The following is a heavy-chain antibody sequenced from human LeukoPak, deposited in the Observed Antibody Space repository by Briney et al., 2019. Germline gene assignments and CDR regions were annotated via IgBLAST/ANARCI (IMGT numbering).Heavy chain of an antibody. J-gene: IGHJ4*02. CDR1: GFTFSSYG. CDR3: AKCGGGSCYIFDY. Sequence: GGSLRLSCAASGFTFSSYGMSWVRQAPGKGLEWVSAISGRCGSTYYADSVKGRVTISRDNSKNTLYVQMNSLRAEDTAVYYCAKCGGGSCYIFDYWGQGTLVTVSS. CDR2: ISGRCGST. V-gene: IGHV3-23*01. D-gene: IGHD2-15*01.